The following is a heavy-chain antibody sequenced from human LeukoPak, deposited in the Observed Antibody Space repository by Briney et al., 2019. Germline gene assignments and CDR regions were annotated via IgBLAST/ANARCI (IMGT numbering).Heavy chain of an antibody. CDR1: GGTFSSYA. J-gene: IGHJ5*02. D-gene: IGHD1-7*01. V-gene: IGHV1-69*04. Sequence: SVKVSCKASGGTFSSYAISWVRQAPGQGLEWMGRIIPILGIANYAQKFQGRVTITADKSTSTAYVELSSLRSEDTAVYYCASSTITGTTSNWFDPWGQGTLVTVSS. CDR2: IIPILGIA. CDR3: ASSTITGTTSNWFDP.